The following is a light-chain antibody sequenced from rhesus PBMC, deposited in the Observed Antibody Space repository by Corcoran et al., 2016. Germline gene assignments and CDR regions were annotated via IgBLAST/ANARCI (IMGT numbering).Light chain of an antibody. CDR2: VAS. J-gene: IGKJ1*01. CDR3: QETSNLWT. Sequence: EIVMTQSPATLSLSPGERATLSCRASQSVSSYLAWYQQKPGQAPRLLIYVASSRATGIPDRFSGLGSGTDFTLTISSLEPEDFAVYYCQETSNLWTFGQGTKVEIK. V-gene: IGKV3-31*02. CDR1: QSVSSY.